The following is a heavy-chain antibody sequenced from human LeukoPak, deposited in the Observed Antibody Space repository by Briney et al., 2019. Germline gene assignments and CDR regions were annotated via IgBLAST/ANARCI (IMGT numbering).Heavy chain of an antibody. CDR1: GGSISSYY. Sequence: ASETLSLTCTVSGGSISSYYWSWIRQPAGKGLDWIGRIYTSGSTNYNPSLKSRVTMSVDTSKNQFSLKLSSVTAADTAVYYCARDGPFTIFGVVTPGADYWGQGTLITVSS. CDR3: ARDGPFTIFGVVTPGADY. J-gene: IGHJ4*02. D-gene: IGHD3-3*01. CDR2: IYTSGST. V-gene: IGHV4-4*07.